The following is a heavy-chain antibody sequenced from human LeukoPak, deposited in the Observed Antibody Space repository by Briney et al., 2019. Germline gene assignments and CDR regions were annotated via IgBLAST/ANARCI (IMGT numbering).Heavy chain of an antibody. CDR2: IYYSGST. Sequence: SETLSLTCTVSGGSISGYYWSWIRQPPGKGLEWIGYIYYSGSTNYNPSLKSRVTISVDTSKNQFSLKLSSVTAADTAVYYCARDAGIQLWPEYFDYWGQGTLVTVSS. CDR3: ARDAGIQLWPEYFDY. J-gene: IGHJ4*02. D-gene: IGHD5-18*01. V-gene: IGHV4-59*01. CDR1: GGSISGYY.